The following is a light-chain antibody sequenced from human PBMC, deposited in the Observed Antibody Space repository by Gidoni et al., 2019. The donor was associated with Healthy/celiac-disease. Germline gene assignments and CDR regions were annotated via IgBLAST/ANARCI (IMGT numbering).Light chain of an antibody. CDR3: QQYGSSPRT. CDR2: GAS. J-gene: IGKJ1*01. CDR1: QSVSSSY. Sequence: EIVLTQSPGTLSLSPGERATLSCRASQSVSSSYLAWYQQKPGQAPRLLIYGASSRDTGIPDRFSGSGSGTDFTLTISRLEPEDFAVYYCQQYGSSPRTFGQXTKVEIK. V-gene: IGKV3-20*01.